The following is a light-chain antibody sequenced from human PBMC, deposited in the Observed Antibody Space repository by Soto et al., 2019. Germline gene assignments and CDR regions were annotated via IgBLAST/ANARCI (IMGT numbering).Light chain of an antibody. CDR1: QSVSSSY. Sequence: IVLTQXXXXLXXXPXAIATLSXRASQSVSSSYLAWYQQKPGQAPRLLIYGASSRATGIPDRFGGSGSGTDFTLTISRLEPEDFAVYYCQQYDSSPLTFGQGTKVDI. V-gene: IGKV3-20*01. CDR3: QQYDSSPLT. J-gene: IGKJ1*01. CDR2: GAS.